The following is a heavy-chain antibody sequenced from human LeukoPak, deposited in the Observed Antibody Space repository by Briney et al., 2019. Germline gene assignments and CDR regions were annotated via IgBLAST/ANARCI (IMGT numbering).Heavy chain of an antibody. CDR2: ISPDSGFI. Sequence: GGSLRLSCAGSGFTFSTDGMNWVRQAPGRGLEWVSSISPDSGFIPQADSVKGRFTISRDNAKNSLYLQMESLRVVDTAVYYCANFQTVGVKPFEHWGQGTLVTVSS. CDR1: GFTFSTDG. CDR3: ANFQTVGVKPFEH. D-gene: IGHD1-26*01. J-gene: IGHJ5*02. V-gene: IGHV3-21*01.